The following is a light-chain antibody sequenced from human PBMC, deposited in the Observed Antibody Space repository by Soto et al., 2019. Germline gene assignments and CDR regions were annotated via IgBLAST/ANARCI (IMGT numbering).Light chain of an antibody. J-gene: IGKJ1*01. V-gene: IGKV1-39*01. CDR3: PESTSPLWT. CDR1: QGIIRY. CDR2: VAS. Sequence: IQVTHSAASLSAYVGDRVTITCRASQGIIRYLNWYQQKPGKAPNLLIYVASSLQSEVPSRFSGSGSGTDFTLTISSLQADDFATYYSPESTSPLWTFAHGTKADI.